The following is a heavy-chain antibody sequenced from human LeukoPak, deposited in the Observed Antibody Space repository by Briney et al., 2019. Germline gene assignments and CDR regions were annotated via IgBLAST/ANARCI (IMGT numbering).Heavy chain of an antibody. J-gene: IGHJ1*01. CDR3: GRYLAYGGNYRVFRN. D-gene: IGHD4/OR15-4a*01. CDR2: INHGGST. Sequence: AETLSLTCAVYGGSLSAYYWTWIRQPPGKGLEWIGEINHGGSTNYNASLKRRVTISIDTSKNQFSLNVISVTGAHAAFYYWGRYLAYGGNYRVFRNWGQGTLVTVSS. V-gene: IGHV4-34*01. CDR1: GGSLSAYY.